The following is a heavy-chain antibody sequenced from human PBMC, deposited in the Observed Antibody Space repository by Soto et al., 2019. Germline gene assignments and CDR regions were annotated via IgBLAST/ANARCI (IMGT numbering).Heavy chain of an antibody. Sequence: QVQLVQSGAEVKKPGASVKVSCKASGYTFTSYGISWVRQAPGQGLEWMGWISAYNGNTNYAQKLKGKVTTTKDTSTNTAYMQLRGLSSDDSAVYYCARDPPPVDYWGQGTLVTVSS. CDR2: ISAYNGNT. J-gene: IGHJ4*02. CDR1: GYTFTSYG. CDR3: ARDPPPVDY. V-gene: IGHV1-18*01.